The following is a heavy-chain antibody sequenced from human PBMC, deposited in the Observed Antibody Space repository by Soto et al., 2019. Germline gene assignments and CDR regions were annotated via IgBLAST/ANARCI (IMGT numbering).Heavy chain of an antibody. V-gene: IGHV4-30-2*01. D-gene: IGHD6-19*01. CDR2: AYPRGST. CDR3: ARVAGSGWYDA. J-gene: IGHJ5*02. CDR1: GGYIVSGGYS. Sequence: PSETLSLTCAVSGGYIVSGGYSCICIRQPPWKGLEWIGTAYPRGSTYYDPSLKSRVTISLDLSKNQFSLNLNSVTAADTAVYYCARVAGSGWYDAWGQGTLVTVSS.